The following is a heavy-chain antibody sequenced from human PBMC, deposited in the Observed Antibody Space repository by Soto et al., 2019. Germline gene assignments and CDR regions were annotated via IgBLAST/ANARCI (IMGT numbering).Heavy chain of an antibody. V-gene: IGHV3-33*01. D-gene: IGHD1-1*01. CDR3: ARSSPRNTDFDY. J-gene: IGHJ4*02. CDR2: IWYDGNNK. CDR1: GFTFSSYG. Sequence: QVQLVESGGGVVQPGRSLRLSCAASGFTFSSYGMHWVRQAPGKGLEWVAVIWYDGNNKYYADSVKGRFTISRDNSKNTLYLHMNSLRAEDTAVYYCARSSPRNTDFDYWGQGTLVTVSS.